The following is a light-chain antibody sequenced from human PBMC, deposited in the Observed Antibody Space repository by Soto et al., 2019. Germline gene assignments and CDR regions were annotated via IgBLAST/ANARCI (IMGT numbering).Light chain of an antibody. J-gene: IGKJ5*01. CDR1: QSVSNNY. Sequence: EIVLTQSPGTLSLSPGERATLSCRASQSVSNNYLAWYQQKPGQAPRLLIYGASVRATGVPDRFSGSGSGTDFTLTISRLEPEDFAVYYCQQYTSSLNTFGQGTRLE. CDR2: GAS. CDR3: QQYTSSLNT. V-gene: IGKV3-20*01.